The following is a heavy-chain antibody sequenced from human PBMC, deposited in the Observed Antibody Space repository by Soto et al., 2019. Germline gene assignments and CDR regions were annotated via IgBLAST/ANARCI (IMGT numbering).Heavy chain of an antibody. V-gene: IGHV1-18*01. Sequence: ASMQVSCKASQYIIPNYGITWVRQAPGQPLEWLGWISLYSDGTNYAQKFQGRVSMTTDTSTTTAYMELRSLRSDDTAVYYCARVVPGAEAWFGPWGQGNLVTVSS. CDR2: ISLYSDGT. CDR1: QYIIPNYG. D-gene: IGHD2-2*01. CDR3: ARVVPGAEAWFGP. J-gene: IGHJ5*02.